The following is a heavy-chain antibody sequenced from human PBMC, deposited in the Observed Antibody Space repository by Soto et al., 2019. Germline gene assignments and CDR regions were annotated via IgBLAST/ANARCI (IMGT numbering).Heavy chain of an antibody. CDR2: IDDSGSP. CDR3: ARVGGINGFDP. D-gene: IGHD3-16*01. CDR1: GGSISSGGYY. V-gene: IGHV4-31*03. J-gene: IGHJ5*02. Sequence: QVQLQESGPGLVKPSQTLSLTCNVSGGSISSGGYYWSWIRQHPGKGLEWSGYIDDSGSPYYKQSLKSRVTITVDTSKNQFSLKLSSVTSADTAVYYCARVGGINGFDPWGQGTLVTVSS.